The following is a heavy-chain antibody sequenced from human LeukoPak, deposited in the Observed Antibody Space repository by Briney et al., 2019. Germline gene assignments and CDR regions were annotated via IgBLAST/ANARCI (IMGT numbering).Heavy chain of an antibody. CDR1: GGSISSYY. CDR2: IYYSGST. CDR3: ARQLIAVAGDAFDI. J-gene: IGHJ3*02. V-gene: IGHV4-59*08. D-gene: IGHD6-19*01. Sequence: SETLSLTCTVSGGSISSYYWSWIRQPPGKGLEWIGYIYYSGSTNYNPSLKSRVTISVDKSKNQFSLKLSSVTAADTAVYYCARQLIAVAGDAFDIWGQGTLVTVSS.